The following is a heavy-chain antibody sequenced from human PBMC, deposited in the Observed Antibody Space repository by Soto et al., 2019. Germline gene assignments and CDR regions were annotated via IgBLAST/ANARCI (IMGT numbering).Heavy chain of an antibody. CDR2: IWYDGSNK. J-gene: IGHJ4*02. V-gene: IGHV3-33*01. Sequence: GGSLRLSCAASGFTFSSYGMHWVRQAPGKGLEWVAVIWYDGSNKYYADSVKGRFTISRDNSKNTLYLQMNSLRAEDTAVYYCARDRVAAAGTGTFDYWGQGTLVTVSS. CDR1: GFTFSSYG. CDR3: ARDRVAAAGTGTFDY. D-gene: IGHD6-13*01.